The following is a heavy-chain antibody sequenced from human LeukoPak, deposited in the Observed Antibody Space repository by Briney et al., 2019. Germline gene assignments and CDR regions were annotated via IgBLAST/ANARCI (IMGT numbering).Heavy chain of an antibody. CDR2: IYGSGST. D-gene: IGHD5-12*01. Sequence: SETLSLTCTVSGGSISNYYWSWIRQPAGKGLEWIGRIYGSGSTNYNPSLKSRVIMSVDTSKNQFSLKLSSVTAADTAVYYCATRLDHDAFDIWGQGTMVTVSS. J-gene: IGHJ3*02. CDR3: ATRLDHDAFDI. V-gene: IGHV4-4*07. CDR1: GGSISNYY.